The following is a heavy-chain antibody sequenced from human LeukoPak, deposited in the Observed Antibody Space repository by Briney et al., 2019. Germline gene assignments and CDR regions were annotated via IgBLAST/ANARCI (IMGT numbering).Heavy chain of an antibody. Sequence: SETLSLTCTVSGYSISSGYYWGWIRQPPGKGLEWIGSIYHSGSTYYNPSLKSRVTISVDTFKNQFSLKLRSVTAADTAVYYCARDPYYYDSSGYPHWFDPWGQGTLVTVSS. CDR2: IYHSGST. CDR1: GYSISSGYY. V-gene: IGHV4-38-2*02. CDR3: ARDPYYYDSSGYPHWFDP. J-gene: IGHJ5*02. D-gene: IGHD3-22*01.